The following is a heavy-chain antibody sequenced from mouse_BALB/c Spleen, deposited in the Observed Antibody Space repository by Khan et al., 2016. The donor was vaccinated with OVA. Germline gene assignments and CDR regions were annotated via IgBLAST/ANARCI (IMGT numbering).Heavy chain of an antibody. Sequence: QVQLQQSGPELAKPGASVKMSCKASGYTFTNYWMHWVKQRPGQGLEWIGYINPSTGYTEYNQKFKDKATLTADKSSSTAYMTLISLTSEDSAVYYCVNHGSSSDWFTYWGKGTLVTVSA. CDR3: VNHGSSSDWFTY. D-gene: IGHD1-1*01. CDR2: INPSTGYT. V-gene: IGHV1-7*01. J-gene: IGHJ3*01. CDR1: GYTFTNYW.